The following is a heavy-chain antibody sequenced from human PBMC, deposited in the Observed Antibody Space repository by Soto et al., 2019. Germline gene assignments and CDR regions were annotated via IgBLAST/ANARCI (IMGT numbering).Heavy chain of an antibody. CDR3: ARAGGDTAKLYYYYYGMDV. D-gene: IGHD5-18*01. CDR1: GFTFSSFG. J-gene: IGHJ6*02. CDR2: ISYDGSNK. Sequence: SQRLFCAAFGFTFSSFGMHWVRQAPGKGLEWVAVISYDGSNKYSADSVKGRFTISRDNSKNTLYLQMNSLRAEDTAVYYCARAGGDTAKLYYYYYGMDVWGQGTTVTVSS. V-gene: IGHV3-30-3*01.